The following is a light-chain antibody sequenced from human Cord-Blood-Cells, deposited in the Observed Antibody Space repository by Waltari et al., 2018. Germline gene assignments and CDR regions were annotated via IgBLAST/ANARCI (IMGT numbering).Light chain of an antibody. Sequence: QSALTQPASVSGSPGQSITISCTGTSSDVGSYNLVSWYQQHPGKAPKLMICEGSKRPSWVSNRYSGSKSGNTASLTIAGLQAEDEAEYYCCSYAGSSTFVVFGGGTMLTVL. CDR2: EGS. CDR3: CSYAGSSTFVV. J-gene: IGLJ2*01. V-gene: IGLV2-23*03. CDR1: SSDVGSYNL.